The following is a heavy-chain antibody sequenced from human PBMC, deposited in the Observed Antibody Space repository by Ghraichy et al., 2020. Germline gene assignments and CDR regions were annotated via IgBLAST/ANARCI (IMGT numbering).Heavy chain of an antibody. D-gene: IGHD5-24*01. J-gene: IGHJ4*02. V-gene: IGHV4-34*01. CDR1: GGSFSGYY. CDR2: INHSGST. Sequence: SETLSLTCAVYGGSFSGYYWSWIREPPGKGLEWIGEINHSGSTNYNPSLKSRVTISVDTSKNQFSLKLSSVTAADTAVYYCARERNGGKRWLPIRGYYFDYWGQGTLVTVSS. CDR3: ARERNGGKRWLPIRGYYFDY.